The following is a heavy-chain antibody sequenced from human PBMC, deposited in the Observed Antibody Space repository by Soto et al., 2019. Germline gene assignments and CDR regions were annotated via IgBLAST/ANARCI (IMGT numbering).Heavy chain of an antibody. D-gene: IGHD7-27*01. Sequence: QVQLQESGPGLVKPSQTLSLTCTVSGGSISTVDYWWSWIRQSPDMGLEWIGHIYDGGRTYNHPSLASRIAMSVATSKSPLSLTLSSVSAADTAVSYCARGPSGDKVDSWGQGTLVTVSS. J-gene: IGHJ4*02. CDR3: ARGPSGDKVDS. V-gene: IGHV4-30-4*01. CDR1: GGSISTVDYW. CDR2: IYDGGRT.